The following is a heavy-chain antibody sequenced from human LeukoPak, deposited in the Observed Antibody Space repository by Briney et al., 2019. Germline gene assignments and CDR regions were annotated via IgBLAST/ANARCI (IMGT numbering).Heavy chain of an antibody. V-gene: IGHV3-30*04. CDR2: ISYDGSNK. CDR1: GFTFSSYA. J-gene: IGHJ4*02. CDR3: ARGGDYYGSGSYAFDY. D-gene: IGHD3-10*01. Sequence: PGGSLRLSCAASGFTFSSYAMHWVRQAPGKGLEWVAVISYDGSNKYYADSVKGRFTISRGNSKNTLYLQMNSLRAEDTAVYYCARGGDYYGSGSYAFDYWGQGTLVTVSS.